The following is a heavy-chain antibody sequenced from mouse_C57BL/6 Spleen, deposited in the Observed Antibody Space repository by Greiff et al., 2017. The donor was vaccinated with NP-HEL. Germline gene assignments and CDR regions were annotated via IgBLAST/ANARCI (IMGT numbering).Heavy chain of an antibody. D-gene: IGHD1-2*01. V-gene: IGHV5-6*02. J-gene: IGHJ2*01. CDR3: ARRLRLGYFDY. CDR2: ISSGGSYT. Sequence: EVMLVESGGDLVKPGGSLKLSCAASGFTFSSYGMSWVRQTPDKRLEWVATISSGGSYTYYPDSVKGRFTISRDNAKNNLYLQMSSLKSEDTAMYYCARRLRLGYFDYWGQGTTLTVSS. CDR1: GFTFSSYG.